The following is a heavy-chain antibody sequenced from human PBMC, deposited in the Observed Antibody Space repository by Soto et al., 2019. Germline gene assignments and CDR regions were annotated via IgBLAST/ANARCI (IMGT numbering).Heavy chain of an antibody. CDR1: GHTFTSYA. CDR2: INAGNGNT. Sequence: ASVKVSCKASGHTFTSYAIHWVRPAPGQRLEWMGWINAGNGNTKYSQKFRGRVTITRDTSASTAYMELSSLRSEVSAVYYCAREGSSWYGVADYWGQGTLVTVSS. V-gene: IGHV1-3*01. J-gene: IGHJ4*02. D-gene: IGHD6-13*01. CDR3: AREGSSWYGVADY.